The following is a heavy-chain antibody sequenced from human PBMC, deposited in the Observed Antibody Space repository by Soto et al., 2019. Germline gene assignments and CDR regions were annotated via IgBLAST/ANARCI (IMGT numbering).Heavy chain of an antibody. CDR3: ATHYYDSSGYFN. D-gene: IGHD3-22*01. J-gene: IGHJ4*02. Sequence: SETLSLTCAVYGGSFSGYYWSWIRQPPGKGLEWIGYIYYSGSTNYNPSLKSRVTISVDTSKNQFSLKLSSVTAADTAVYYCATHYYDSSGYFNWGQGTLVTVSS. CDR2: IYYSGST. V-gene: IGHV4-59*01. CDR1: GGSFSGYY.